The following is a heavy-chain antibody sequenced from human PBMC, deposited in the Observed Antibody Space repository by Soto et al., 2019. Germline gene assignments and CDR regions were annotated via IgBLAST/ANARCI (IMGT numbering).Heavy chain of an antibody. J-gene: IGHJ4*02. CDR2: IYYSGST. V-gene: IGHV4-59*01. CDR1: GGSISSYY. D-gene: IGHD6-6*01. Sequence: SETLSLTCAVSGGSISSYYWSWVRQPPGKGLEYIGYIYYSGSTNYNPSLKSRVTISVDTSKNQFSLQLSSVIAADTAMYYCATSRSSPNLPFDYWGQGTLVTVSS. CDR3: ATSRSSPNLPFDY.